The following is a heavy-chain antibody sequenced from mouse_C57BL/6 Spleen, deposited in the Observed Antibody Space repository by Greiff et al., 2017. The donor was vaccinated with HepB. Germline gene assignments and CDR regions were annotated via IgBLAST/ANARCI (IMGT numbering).Heavy chain of an antibody. CDR1: GYTFTSYG. V-gene: IGHV1-81*01. CDR2: IYPRSGNT. J-gene: IGHJ4*01. D-gene: IGHD1-1*01. CDR3: VRSYYYGSSYNYAMDY. Sequence: QVQLQQSGAELARPGASVKLSCKASGYTFTSYGISWVKQRTGQGLEWIGEIYPRSGNTYYNEKFKGKATLTADKSSSTAYMELRSLTSEDSAVYFCVRSYYYGSSYNYAMDYWGQGTSVTVSS.